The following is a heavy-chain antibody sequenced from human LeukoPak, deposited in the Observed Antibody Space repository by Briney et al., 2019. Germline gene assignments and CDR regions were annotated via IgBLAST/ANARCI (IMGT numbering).Heavy chain of an antibody. CDR2: INWNGGTI. Sequence: GGSLRLSWAASGFTFDDYGMSWVRQAPGKGLEWVSGINWNGGTIGYADSVKGRFTISRDNAKNSLYLQMNSLRAEDTALYYCARYGFYCSSTSCYIFDNWGQGTLVTVSS. V-gene: IGHV3-20*04. D-gene: IGHD2-2*02. CDR3: ARYGFYCSSTSCYIFDN. J-gene: IGHJ4*02. CDR1: GFTFDDYG.